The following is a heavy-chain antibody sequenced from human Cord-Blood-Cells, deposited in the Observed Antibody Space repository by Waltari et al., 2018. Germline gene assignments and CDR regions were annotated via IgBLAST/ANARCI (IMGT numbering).Heavy chain of an antibody. D-gene: IGHD2-15*01. CDR2: IYHSGST. CDR3: ARGVVVAANNWFDP. J-gene: IGHJ5*02. CDR1: GGSISSGGYS. Sequence: LQESGSGLVKPSQTLSLTCAVSGGSISSGGYSWSWLRQPPGKGLEWIGYIYHSGSTYYNPSLKNRVTISVDRSKNQFSLKLSSVTAADTAVYYCARGVVVAANNWFDPWGQGTLVTVSS. V-gene: IGHV4-30-2*01.